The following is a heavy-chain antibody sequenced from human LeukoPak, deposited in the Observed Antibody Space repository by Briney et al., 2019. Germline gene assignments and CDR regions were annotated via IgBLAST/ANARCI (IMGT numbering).Heavy chain of an antibody. CDR1: GYTLTELS. V-gene: IGHV1-24*01. D-gene: IGHD3-10*01. Sequence: GASVKVSCKVSGYTLTELSMHWVRQAPGKGLEWMGGFDPEDGETIYAQKFQGRVTMTEDTSTDTAYMELSSLRSEDTAVYYCATVGDGYWYFDLWGRGTLVTVSS. CDR3: ATVGDGYWYFDL. CDR2: FDPEDGET. J-gene: IGHJ2*01.